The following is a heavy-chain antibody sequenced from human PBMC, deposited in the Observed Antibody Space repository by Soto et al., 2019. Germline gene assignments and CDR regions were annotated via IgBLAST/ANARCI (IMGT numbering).Heavy chain of an antibody. CDR3: ARERYSGYDGGVGRRFDI. J-gene: IGHJ3*02. V-gene: IGHV1-69*13. CDR2: IIPIFGTA. D-gene: IGHD5-12*01. Sequence: SVRVSCNAYERTFSSYAISWVRQAHGQGLEWMGGIIPIFGTANYAQKFQGRVTITADESTSTAYMELSSLRSEDTAVYYCARERYSGYDGGVGRRFDIWGQGTMVTVS. CDR1: ERTFSSYA.